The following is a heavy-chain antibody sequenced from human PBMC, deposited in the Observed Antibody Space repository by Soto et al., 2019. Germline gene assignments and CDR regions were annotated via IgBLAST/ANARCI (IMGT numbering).Heavy chain of an antibody. CDR2: IIPIFGTA. Sequence: QVQLVQSGAEVKKPGSSVKVSCKASGGTFSSYAISWVRQAPGQGLEWMGGIIPIFGTANYAQKFQGRVTITEDKSTSTAEIELSSLRSEDTAVYYGALTYYYDSSGYYWDYWGQGTLVTVSS. CDR1: GGTFSSYA. J-gene: IGHJ4*02. CDR3: ALTYYYDSSGYYWDY. D-gene: IGHD3-22*01. V-gene: IGHV1-69*06.